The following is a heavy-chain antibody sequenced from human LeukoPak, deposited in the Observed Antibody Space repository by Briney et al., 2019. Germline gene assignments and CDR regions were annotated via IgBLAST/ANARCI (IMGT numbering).Heavy chain of an antibody. CDR1: GGSITDYF. D-gene: IGHD6-13*01. CDR2: IYYSGST. CDR3: ARRRRGIERFDI. Sequence: SETLSLTCSVSGGSITDYFWTWIRQPPGKGLEWIGSIYYSGSTYYNPSLKSRVTISVDTSKNQFSLKLSSVTAADTAVYYCARRRRGIERFDIWGQGTMVTVSS. V-gene: IGHV4-39*07. J-gene: IGHJ3*02.